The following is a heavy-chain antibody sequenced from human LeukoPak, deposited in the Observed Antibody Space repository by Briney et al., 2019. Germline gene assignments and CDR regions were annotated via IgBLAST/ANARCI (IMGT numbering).Heavy chain of an antibody. CDR1: GYTFTSYY. CDR2: INPSGGST. Sequence: ASVKVSCKASGYTFTSYYMHWVRQAPGRGLEWMGIINPSGGSTSYAQKFQGRVTMTSDKSTSTVYMDLSSLRFEDTAVYFCARTEYHYYYMDVWGKGTTVTVSS. J-gene: IGHJ6*03. V-gene: IGHV1-46*01. CDR3: ARTEYHYYYMDV.